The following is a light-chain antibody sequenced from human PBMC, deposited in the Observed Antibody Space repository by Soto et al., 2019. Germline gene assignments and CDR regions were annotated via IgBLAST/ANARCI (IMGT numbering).Light chain of an antibody. CDR1: RSVSSRY. CDR2: GAS. J-gene: IGKJ2*01. V-gene: IGKV3-20*01. Sequence: EIVLTQSPGTLSLSPGERATLSCRASRSVSSRYLAWYQQNPGQAPRLLIYGASSRATGIPDRFSGSGSGIDFTLTISRLEPEDFAVYHCHQYGYSPNTFGQGTKLEIK. CDR3: HQYGYSPNT.